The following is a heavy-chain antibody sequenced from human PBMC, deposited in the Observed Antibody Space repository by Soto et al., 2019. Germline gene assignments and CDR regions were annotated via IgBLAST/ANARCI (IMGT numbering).Heavy chain of an antibody. D-gene: IGHD2-21*02. V-gene: IGHV1-58*01. Sequence: SVKVSCKASGFTFTSSAVQWVRQARVQRLEWIGWIVVGSGNTNYAQKFQERVTITRDMSTSTAYMELSSLRSEDTAVYYCASSLLAYCGGDCSWFDPWGQGTLVTVSS. CDR2: IVVGSGNT. CDR1: GFTFTSSA. CDR3: ASSLLAYCGGDCSWFDP. J-gene: IGHJ5*02.